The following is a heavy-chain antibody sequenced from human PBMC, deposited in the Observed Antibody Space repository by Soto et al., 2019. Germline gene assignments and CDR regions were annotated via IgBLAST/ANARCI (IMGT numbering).Heavy chain of an antibody. CDR1: GGSISSSNW. J-gene: IGHJ4*02. Sequence: QVQLQESGPGLVKPSGTLSLTCAVSGGSISSSNWWSWVRQPPGKGLEWIGEIYHSGSTHYNPSLKSRVTQSVDKSQNQFSLKPSSVTAADPVVYYCARAVAGTRLLYSFDYWGQGTLVTVSS. CDR2: IYHSGST. V-gene: IGHV4-4*02. CDR3: ARAVAGTRLLYSFDY. D-gene: IGHD6-13*01.